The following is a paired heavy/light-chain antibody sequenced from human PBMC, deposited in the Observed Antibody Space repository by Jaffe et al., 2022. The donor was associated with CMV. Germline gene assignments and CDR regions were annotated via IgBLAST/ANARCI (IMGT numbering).Light chain of an antibody. CDR2: RNN. V-gene: IGLV1-47*01. CDR1: SSNIGSNY. CDR3: AAWDDSLSGREV. Sequence: QSVLTQPPSASGTPGQRVTISCSGSSSNIGSNYVYWYQQLPGTAPKLLIYRNNQRPSGVPDRFSGSKSGTSASLAISGLRSEDEADYYCAAWDDSLSGREVFGGGTKLTVL. J-gene: IGLJ3*02.
Heavy chain of an antibody. D-gene: IGHD2-2*01. CDR1: GFTFDDYT. CDR3: AKEDVVVPAAIAGGMDV. CDR2: ISWDGGST. Sequence: EVQLVESGGVVVQPGGSLRLSCAASGFTFDDYTMHWVRQAPGKGLEWVSLISWDGGSTYYADSVKGRFTISRDNSKNSLYLQMNSLRTEDTALYYCAKEDVVVPAAIAGGMDVWGKGTTVTVSS. J-gene: IGHJ6*04. V-gene: IGHV3-43*01.